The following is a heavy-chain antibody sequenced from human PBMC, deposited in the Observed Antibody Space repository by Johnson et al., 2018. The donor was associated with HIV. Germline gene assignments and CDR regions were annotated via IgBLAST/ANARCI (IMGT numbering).Heavy chain of an antibody. V-gene: IGHV3-30-3*01. CDR1: GFTFSSYA. CDR3: AITSGTDAFDF. Sequence: VQLVESGGGVVQPGRSLRLSCAASGFTFSSYAMHWVRQAPGKGLEWVAVISYDGSNKYYADSVKGRFTIARDSSKNTLHLQMNSLRAEDTAIYYCAITSGTDAFDFWGRGTMVTVSS. D-gene: IGHD1-1*01. CDR2: ISYDGSNK. J-gene: IGHJ3*01.